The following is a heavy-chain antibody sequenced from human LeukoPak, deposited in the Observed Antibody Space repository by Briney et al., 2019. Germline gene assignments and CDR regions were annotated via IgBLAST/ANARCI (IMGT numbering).Heavy chain of an antibody. CDR2: IYSGGST. V-gene: IGHV3-53*01. CDR1: GFTVSSNY. Sequence: GGSLRLSCAASGFTVSSNYMSWVRQAPGKGLEWVSVIYSGGSTYYADSVKGRFTISRDNSKNTLYLQMNSLRAEDTAVYYCARDMDIVATPAGDYWGQGTLVTVSS. J-gene: IGHJ4*02. D-gene: IGHD5-12*01. CDR3: ARDMDIVATPAGDY.